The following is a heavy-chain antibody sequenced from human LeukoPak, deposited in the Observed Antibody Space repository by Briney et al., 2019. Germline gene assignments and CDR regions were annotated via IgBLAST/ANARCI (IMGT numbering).Heavy chain of an antibody. J-gene: IGHJ3*01. D-gene: IGHD5-18*01. CDR2: TTSSGDYT. V-gene: IGHV3-11*05. Sequence: GGSLRLSCAPPEVTFIAYYISWSRQAPGGRLEWISYTTSSGDYTNYADSVKGRFTISRDNAKNSLYLQMNTLRAEDTAMYYCARETDTAVIAADVFDVWGQGTMVIVSS. CDR1: EVTFIAYY. CDR3: ARETDTAVIAADVFDV.